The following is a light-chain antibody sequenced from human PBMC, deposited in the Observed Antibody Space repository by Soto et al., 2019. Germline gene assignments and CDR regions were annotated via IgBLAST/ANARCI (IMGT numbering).Light chain of an antibody. Sequence: VRTQSPGSLSLGKGESAGRSRSASQRVSSSYLAWYQQKPGQAPRLLIYGASSRATGIPDRSGGSVRGTDLAFAIRRLGSADLACDHWLQYGRSTRTTIGEGTRLEIK. V-gene: IGKV3-20*01. CDR2: GAS. J-gene: IGKJ5*01. CDR3: LQYGRSTRTT. CDR1: QRVSSSY.